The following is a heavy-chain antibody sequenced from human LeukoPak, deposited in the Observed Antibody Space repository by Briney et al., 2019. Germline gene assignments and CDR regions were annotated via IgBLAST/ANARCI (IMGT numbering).Heavy chain of an antibody. CDR2: ISYDGSKN. CDR3: ARWVVTAADIDY. V-gene: IGHV3-30*03. Sequence: GGSLRLSCAASGXTFSSHGMHWVRQAPGKGLEWVAVISYDGSKNYYAESVKGRFTISRDNAMNTLYLQMNSLRAEDTAVYYCARWVVTAADIDYWGQGTLVTVSS. D-gene: IGHD2-15*01. J-gene: IGHJ4*02. CDR1: GXTFSSHG.